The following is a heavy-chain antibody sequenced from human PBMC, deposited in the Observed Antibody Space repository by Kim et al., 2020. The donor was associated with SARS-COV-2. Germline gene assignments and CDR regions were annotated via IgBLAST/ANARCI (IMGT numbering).Heavy chain of an antibody. CDR3: AKDGGVNFWSGYHDAFDI. Sequence: GGSLRLSCAASGFTFSSYAMSWVRQAPGKGLEWVSAISGSGGSTYYADSVKGRFTISRDNSKNTLYLQMNSLRAEDTAVYYCAKDGGVNFWSGYHDAFDIWGQGTMVTVSS. CDR2: ISGSGGST. D-gene: IGHD3-3*01. CDR1: GFTFSSYA. J-gene: IGHJ3*02. V-gene: IGHV3-23*01.